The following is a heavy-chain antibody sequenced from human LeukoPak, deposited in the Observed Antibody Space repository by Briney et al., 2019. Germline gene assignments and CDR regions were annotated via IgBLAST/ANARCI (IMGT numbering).Heavy chain of an antibody. CDR2: IYYSGST. Sequence: SETLSLTCTVSGGSISGHYWSWIRQPPGKGLECVGYIYYSGSTNYNPSLKSRTTISLDTSKSQFSLKLNSVTAADTAVYYCARDGDYDWYFDLWGRGTLVTVSS. CDR3: ARDGDYDWYFDL. D-gene: IGHD4-17*01. V-gene: IGHV4-59*11. J-gene: IGHJ2*01. CDR1: GGSISGHY.